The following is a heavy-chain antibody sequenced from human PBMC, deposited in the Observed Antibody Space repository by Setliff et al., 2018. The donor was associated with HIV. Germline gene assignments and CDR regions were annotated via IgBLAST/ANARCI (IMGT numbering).Heavy chain of an antibody. V-gene: IGHV4-4*07. CDR3: ARVGYCSGGSCHGDWYFDL. J-gene: IGHJ2*01. D-gene: IGHD2-15*01. CDR1: GGSISSYY. Sequence: PSETLSLTCTVSGGSISSYYWSWIRQPAGKGLEWIGRIYTSGSTNYNPSLKSRVTMSVDTSKNQFSLKLSSVTAADTAVYYCARVGYCSGGSCHGDWYFDLWGRGTLVTVSS. CDR2: IYTSGST.